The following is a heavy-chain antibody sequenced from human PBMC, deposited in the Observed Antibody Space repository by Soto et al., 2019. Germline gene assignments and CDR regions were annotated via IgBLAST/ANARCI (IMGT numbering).Heavy chain of an antibody. V-gene: IGHV3-23*01. D-gene: IGHD6-13*01. Sequence: GGSLRLSFAASGFTFSSYAMSWVRQAPGKGLEWVSAISGSGGSTYYADSVKGRFTISRDNAKNTLYLQMNSLRDEDTAVYYCAKDRYSSSSPSFDPGGQGTLVTVSS. J-gene: IGHJ5*02. CDR2: ISGSGGST. CDR3: AKDRYSSSSPSFDP. CDR1: GFTFSSYA.